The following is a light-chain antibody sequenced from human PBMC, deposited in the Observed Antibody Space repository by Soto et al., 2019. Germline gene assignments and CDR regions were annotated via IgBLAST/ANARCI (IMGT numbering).Light chain of an antibody. V-gene: IGKV1-39*01. CDR3: QQTYTIPWT. CDR1: QSFSNY. CDR2: SAT. Sequence: DIQMTQSPSSVSASVGDRVTITCRTSQSFSNYLAWYQHRPGKAPKLLIYSATVLQSGVPSRFCGSGSGTDFTLTISRLQPEDSATYYCQQTYTIPWTFGQGTRVEIK. J-gene: IGKJ1*01.